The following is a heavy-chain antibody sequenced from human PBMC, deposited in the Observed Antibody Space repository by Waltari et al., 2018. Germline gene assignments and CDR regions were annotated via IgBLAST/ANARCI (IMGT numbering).Heavy chain of an antibody. CDR2: ISWNRASI. V-gene: IGHV3-9*01. CDR1: GFNFETYT. CDR3: VGNVASSGDYGYSDH. J-gene: IGHJ4*02. D-gene: IGHD3-22*01. Sequence: EVYLVESGGALVQPGTSLRLSCAASGFNFETYTMHWVRQAPGMGLEWVAGISWNRASIAYADSVRGRVTISRDNAKKSVSLHMDSLRPEDTALYFCVGNVASSGDYGYSDHWGQGTLVTVSS.